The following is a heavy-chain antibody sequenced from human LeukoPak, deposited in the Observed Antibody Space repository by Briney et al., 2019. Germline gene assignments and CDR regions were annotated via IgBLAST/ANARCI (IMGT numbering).Heavy chain of an antibody. D-gene: IGHD2-15*01. J-gene: IGHJ5*02. CDR1: EGTFSSYA. CDR3: AREERDIVVVVAATGLYNWFDP. Sequence: SVKVSCKASEGTFSSYAISWVRQAPGQGLEWMGRIIPILGIANYAQKFQGRVTITADKSTSTAYMELSSLRSEDTAVYYCAREERDIVVVVAATGLYNWFDPWGQGTLVTVSS. CDR2: IIPILGIA. V-gene: IGHV1-69*04.